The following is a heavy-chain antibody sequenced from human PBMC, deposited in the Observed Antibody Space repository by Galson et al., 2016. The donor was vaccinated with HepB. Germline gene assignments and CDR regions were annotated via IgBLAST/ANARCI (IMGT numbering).Heavy chain of an antibody. CDR3: AKDTRYVRGGSWRDSSSYYYNYMDA. CDR2: ISYDASNK. CDR1: GFTFSTYG. J-gene: IGHJ6*03. Sequence: SLRLSCAASGFTFSTYGMHWVRQAPGEGLEWVAVISYDASNKNYADSVKGRFIISRDNSKKILYLQMNSLRIEDTAVYYCAKDTRYVRGGSWRDSSSYYYNYMDAWGKGTTVTVSS. D-gene: IGHD2-15*01. V-gene: IGHV3-30*18.